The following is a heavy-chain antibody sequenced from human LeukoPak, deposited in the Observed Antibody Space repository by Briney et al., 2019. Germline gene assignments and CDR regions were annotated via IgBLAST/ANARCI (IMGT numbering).Heavy chain of an antibody. D-gene: IGHD5-18*01. CDR1: GGSISSGSYY. J-gene: IGHJ5*02. V-gene: IGHV4-61*02. CDR2: IYTSGST. Sequence: SETLSLTCTVYGGSISSGSYYWSWIRQPAGKGLEWIGRIYTSGSTNYNPSLKSRLTISVDTSKNQFSLKLSSVTAADTAMYYCARVDTAMVTWFDPWGQGTLVTVSS. CDR3: ARVDTAMVTWFDP.